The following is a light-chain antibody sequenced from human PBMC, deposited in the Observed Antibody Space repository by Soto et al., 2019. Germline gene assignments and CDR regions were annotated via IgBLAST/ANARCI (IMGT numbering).Light chain of an antibody. J-gene: IGKJ2*01. V-gene: IGKV1-5*03. CDR3: QQYNSFST. Sequence: DIQMTQSPSTLSASVGDRVNITCRASQSVGRWLAWYQQKPGKAPKLLVFSASRLDSGAPSRFSGSGSGTDFPLTISSLQPDDFATYYCQQYNSFSTFGQGTKLEIK. CDR2: SAS. CDR1: QSVGRW.